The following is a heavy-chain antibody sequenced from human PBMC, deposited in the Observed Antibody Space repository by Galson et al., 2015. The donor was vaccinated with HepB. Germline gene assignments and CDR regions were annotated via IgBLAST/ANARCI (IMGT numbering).Heavy chain of an antibody. CDR3: AKEGPDSSGYRHHYYYYYGMDV. J-gene: IGHJ6*02. D-gene: IGHD3-22*01. CDR2: ISGSGGST. V-gene: IGHV3-23*01. CDR1: GFTFSSYA. Sequence: SLRLSCAASGFTFSSYAMSWVRQAPGKGLEWVSAISGSGGSTYYADSVKGRFTISRDNSKNTLYLQMNSLRAEDTAVYYCAKEGPDSSGYRHHYYYYYGMDVWGQGTTVTVSS.